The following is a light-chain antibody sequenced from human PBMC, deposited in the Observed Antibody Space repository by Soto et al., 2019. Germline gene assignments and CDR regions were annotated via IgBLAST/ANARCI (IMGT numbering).Light chain of an antibody. J-gene: IGKJ2*01. CDR3: QQYSSSPRYT. CDR1: QNISSSL. CDR2: GAS. V-gene: IGKV3-20*01. Sequence: EIVLTQSPGTLSLSPGERATLSCRASQNISSSLLAWQQQKPGQAPRLLIYGASSRATGIPDRFSGSGSGTDFTLTISRLESEDFAVYYCQQYSSSPRYTFGQGTKLEIK.